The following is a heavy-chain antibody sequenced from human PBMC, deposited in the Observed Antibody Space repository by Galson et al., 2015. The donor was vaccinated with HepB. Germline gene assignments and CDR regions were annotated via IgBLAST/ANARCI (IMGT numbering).Heavy chain of an antibody. Sequence: SLRLSCAASGFTFSSYSMNWVRQAPGKGLEWVSYISSSSSTIYYADSVKGRFTISRDNAKNSLYLQMNSLRAEDTAVYYCARDRSGGIFDYWGQGTLVTVSS. CDR1: GFTFSSYS. J-gene: IGHJ4*02. CDR3: ARDRSGGIFDY. D-gene: IGHD4-23*01. CDR2: ISSSSSTI. V-gene: IGHV3-48*01.